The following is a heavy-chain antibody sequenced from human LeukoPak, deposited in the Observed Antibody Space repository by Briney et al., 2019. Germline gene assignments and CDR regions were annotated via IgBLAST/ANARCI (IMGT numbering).Heavy chain of an antibody. J-gene: IGHJ4*02. V-gene: IGHV3-21*01. CDR2: ISSSSSYM. D-gene: IGHD3-16*02. Sequence: GGSLRLSCAASGFTFSSYSMNWVRQAPGKGLEWVSSISSSSSYMYYADSVKGRFTISRDNAKNSLYLQINSLRAEDTAVYYCATSSPVWGSYRVDYWGQGTLVTVSS. CDR1: GFTFSSYS. CDR3: ATSSPVWGSYRVDY.